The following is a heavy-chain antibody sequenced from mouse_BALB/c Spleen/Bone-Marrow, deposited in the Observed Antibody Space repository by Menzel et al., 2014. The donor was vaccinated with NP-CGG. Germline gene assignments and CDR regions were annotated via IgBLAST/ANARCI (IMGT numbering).Heavy chain of an antibody. CDR2: ILPGRGST. Sequence: QVYVKQSGAELMKPGASVKISCKATGYTFSSYWIEWVKQRPGHGLEWIGEILPGRGSTNYNEKFKGKATFTSDTSSNTAYMQLSSLTSEDSAVYYCARWDTTTMDYWGQGTSVTVSS. CDR1: GYTFSSYW. V-gene: IGHV1-9*01. CDR3: ARWDTTTMDY. D-gene: IGHD1-1*01. J-gene: IGHJ4*01.